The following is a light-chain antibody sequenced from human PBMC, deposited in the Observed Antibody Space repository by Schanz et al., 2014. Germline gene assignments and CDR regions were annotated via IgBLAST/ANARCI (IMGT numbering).Light chain of an antibody. J-gene: IGLJ2*01. CDR2: EVS. CDR3: SSYTSSSTGV. Sequence: QSALTQPPSASGSLGQSVTISCTGTTSDVGAYNYVSWYQQHPGKAPKLMIYEVSKRPSGVPDRFSGSKSGNTASLTVSGRQAEDEADYYCSSYTSSSTGVFGGGTKLTVL. CDR1: TSDVGAYNY. V-gene: IGLV2-8*01.